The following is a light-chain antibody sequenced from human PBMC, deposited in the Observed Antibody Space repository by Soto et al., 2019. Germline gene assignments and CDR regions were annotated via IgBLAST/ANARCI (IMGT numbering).Light chain of an antibody. CDR2: QDN. CDR1: TLGRKF. CDR3: QAWDSRTEDVV. V-gene: IGLV3-1*01. Sequence: SYELTQPPSVSVSPGQTASITCSGDTLGRKFACWYQQRPGQSPLLVIYQDNERPSGIPERFSGSNSGNTATLTISGTQAMDEADYYCQAWDSRTEDVVFGGGTQLTVL. J-gene: IGLJ2*01.